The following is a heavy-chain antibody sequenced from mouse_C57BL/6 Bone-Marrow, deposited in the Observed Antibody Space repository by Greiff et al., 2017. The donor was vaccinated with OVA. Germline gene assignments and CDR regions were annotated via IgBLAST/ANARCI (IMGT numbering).Heavy chain of an antibody. CDR3: ARGGFNDEDAMDY. D-gene: IGHD2-12*01. V-gene: IGHV5-16*01. J-gene: IGHJ4*01. CDR1: GFTFSDYY. CDR2: INYDGSST. Sequence: EVHLVESEGGLVQPGSSMKLSCTASGFTFSDYYMAWVRQVPEKGLEWVANINYDGSSTYYLDSLKSRFIISRDNAKNILYLQMSSLKSEDTATYYCARGGFNDEDAMDYWGQGTSVTVSS.